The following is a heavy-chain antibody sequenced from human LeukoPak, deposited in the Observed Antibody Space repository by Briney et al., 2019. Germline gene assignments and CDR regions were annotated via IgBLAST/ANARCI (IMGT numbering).Heavy chain of an antibody. Sequence: ASVKVSCKASGYTFTSYGISWVRQAPGQGLEWMGWISAYNGNTNYALKLQGRVTMTTDTSTSTAYMELRSLRSDDTAVYYCARDGSAAGTDNWFDPWGQGTLVTVSS. D-gene: IGHD6-13*01. CDR1: GYTFTSYG. CDR2: ISAYNGNT. CDR3: ARDGSAAGTDNWFDP. J-gene: IGHJ5*02. V-gene: IGHV1-18*04.